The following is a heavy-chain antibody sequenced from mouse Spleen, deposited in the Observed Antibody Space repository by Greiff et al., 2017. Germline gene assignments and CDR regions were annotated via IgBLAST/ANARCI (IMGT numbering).Heavy chain of an antibody. V-gene: IGHV1-26*01. J-gene: IGHJ4*01. Sequence: EVQLQQSGPELVKPGASVKISCKASGYTFTDYYMNWVKQSHGKSLEWIGDINPNNGGTSYNQKFKGKATLTVDKSSSTAYMELRSLTSEDSAVYYCARGYGDYGNYYAMDYWGQGTSVTVSS. CDR3: ARGYGDYGNYYAMDY. CDR2: INPNNGGT. CDR1: GYTFTDYY. D-gene: IGHD2-13*01.